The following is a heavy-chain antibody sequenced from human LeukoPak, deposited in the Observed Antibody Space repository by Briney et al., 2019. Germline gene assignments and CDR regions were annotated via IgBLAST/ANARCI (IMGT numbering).Heavy chain of an antibody. CDR1: GYSFTSYW. Sequence: GESLKISCKGSGYSFTSYWIGWVRQMPGKGLEWMGIIYPGDSDTRYSPSFQGLVTISADKSIGTAYLQWSSLKASDTAMYYCARGGSSSLNWFDPWGQGTLVTVSS. CDR3: ARGGSSSLNWFDP. D-gene: IGHD6-6*01. CDR2: IYPGDSDT. J-gene: IGHJ5*02. V-gene: IGHV5-51*01.